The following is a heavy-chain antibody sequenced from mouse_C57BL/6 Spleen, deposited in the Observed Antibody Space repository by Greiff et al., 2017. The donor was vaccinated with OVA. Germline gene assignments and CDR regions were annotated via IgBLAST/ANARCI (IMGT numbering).Heavy chain of an antibody. CDR3: ASLYYDYDFYAMDY. Sequence: DVQLQESGPGLVKPSQSLSLTCSVTGYSITSGYYWNWIRQFPGNKLEWMGYISYDGSNNYNPSLKNRISITRDTSKNQFFLKLNSVTTEDTATYYCASLYYDYDFYAMDYWGQGTSVTVSS. J-gene: IGHJ4*01. CDR2: ISYDGSN. V-gene: IGHV3-6*01. CDR1: GYSITSGYY. D-gene: IGHD2-4*01.